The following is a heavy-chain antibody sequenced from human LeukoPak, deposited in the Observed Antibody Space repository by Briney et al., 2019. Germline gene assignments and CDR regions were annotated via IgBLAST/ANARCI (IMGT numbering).Heavy chain of an antibody. V-gene: IGHV3-33*06. CDR3: AKELGAYCGGDCYSGFDY. D-gene: IGHD2-21*02. CDR2: IWYDGSNK. J-gene: IGHJ4*02. Sequence: GGSLRLSCAASGFTFSSYGMHWVRQAPGKGLEWVAVIWYDGSNKYYADSVKGRFTISRDNSKNTLYLQMSSLRAEDTAVYYCAKELGAYCGGDCYSGFDYWGQGTRVTVSS. CDR1: GFTFSSYG.